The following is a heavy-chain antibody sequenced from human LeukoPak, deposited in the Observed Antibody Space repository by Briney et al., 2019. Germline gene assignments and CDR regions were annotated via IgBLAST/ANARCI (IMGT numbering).Heavy chain of an antibody. D-gene: IGHD1-26*01. CDR2: IYYSGST. CDR3: ARVLDYYMDV. Sequence: SSQTLSLTCTVSGGSISSGSYYWGWIRQPPGKGLEWIGSIYYSGSTYYSPSLKSRVTISVDTSKNQFSLKLSSVTAADTAVYYCARVLDYYMDVWGKGTTVTVSS. V-gene: IGHV4-39*07. CDR1: GGSISSGSYY. J-gene: IGHJ6*03.